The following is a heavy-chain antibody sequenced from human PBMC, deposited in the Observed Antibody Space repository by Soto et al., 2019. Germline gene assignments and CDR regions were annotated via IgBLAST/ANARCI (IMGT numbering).Heavy chain of an antibody. CDR1: GGSFSGYY. CDR3: ARAGFSVTTPFDY. J-gene: IGHJ4*02. Sequence: SETLSLTCAVYGGSFSGYYWSWIRQPPGKGLEWIGEINHSGSTNYNPSLKSRVTISVDTSKNQFSLKLSSVTAADTAVYYCARAGFSVTTPFDYWGQGTLVTVSS. CDR2: INHSGST. V-gene: IGHV4-34*01. D-gene: IGHD4-4*01.